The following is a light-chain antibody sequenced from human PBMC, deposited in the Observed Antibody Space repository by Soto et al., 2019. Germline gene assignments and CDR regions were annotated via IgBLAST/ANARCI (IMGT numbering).Light chain of an antibody. V-gene: IGLV2-8*01. CDR3: ASYAGSKGVL. CDR2: EVN. CDR1: GSDVGNYYY. J-gene: IGLJ3*02. Sequence: QSALTQPPSASGSPGQSVTISCTGTGSDVGNYYYVSWYQQHPGKAPKLVIYEVNKRPSGVPDRFSGSKSGNTAYLTVSGLQAEDEADYYCASYAGSKGVLFGGGTKVTVL.